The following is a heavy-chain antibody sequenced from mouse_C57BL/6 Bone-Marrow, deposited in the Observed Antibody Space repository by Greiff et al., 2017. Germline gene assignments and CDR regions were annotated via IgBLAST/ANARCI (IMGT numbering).Heavy chain of an antibody. CDR3: ASHYYGSRHYAMDY. CDR2: IHPNSGST. Sequence: QVHVKQPGAELVKPGASVKLSCKASGYTFTSYWMHWVKQRPGQGLEWIGMIHPNSGSTNYNEKFKSKATLTVDKSSSTAYRQLSSLTSEDSAVYYGASHYYGSRHYAMDYWGQGTSVTVSS. CDR1: GYTFTSYW. V-gene: IGHV1-64*01. J-gene: IGHJ4*01. D-gene: IGHD1-1*01.